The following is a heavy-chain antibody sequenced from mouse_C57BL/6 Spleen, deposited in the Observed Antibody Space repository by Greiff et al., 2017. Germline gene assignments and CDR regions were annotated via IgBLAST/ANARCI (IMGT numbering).Heavy chain of an antibody. CDR2: IDPSDSYT. CDR3: ARGGNYGGYFDV. V-gene: IGHV1-69*01. D-gene: IGHD2-1*01. CDR1: SYTFTSYW. Sequence: QVQLQQPGAELVMPGASVKLSCKASSYTFTSYWMHWVKQRPGQGLEWIGEIDPSDSYTNYNQKFKGKSTLTVDKSSSTAYMQLSSLTSEDSAVYYCARGGNYGGYFDVWGTGTTVTVSS. J-gene: IGHJ1*03.